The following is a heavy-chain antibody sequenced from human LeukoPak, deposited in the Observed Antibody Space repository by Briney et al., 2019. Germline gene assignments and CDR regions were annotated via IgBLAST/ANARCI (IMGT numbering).Heavy chain of an antibody. CDR3: ARAPVWFGEWFFDY. Sequence: PGGSLRLSCAASGFTFDDYAMHWVRQAPGKGLEWVSGISWNSGSIGYADSVKGRFTISRDNSKNTLFLQMNSLRAEDTAVYYCARAPVWFGEWFFDYWGQGTLVTVSS. J-gene: IGHJ4*02. V-gene: IGHV3-9*01. CDR1: GFTFDDYA. D-gene: IGHD3-10*01. CDR2: ISWNSGSI.